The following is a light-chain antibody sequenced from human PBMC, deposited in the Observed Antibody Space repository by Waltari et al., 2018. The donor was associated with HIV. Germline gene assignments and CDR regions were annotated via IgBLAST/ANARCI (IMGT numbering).Light chain of an antibody. J-gene: IGKJ5*01. CDR2: DAS. Sequence: EKVMTQSPATMSVSPGERATLSCRASPSVSSNLASYQQKPGQAPRLLIYDASTRATGIPGRFSGSGSGTEFTLTISSLQSEDFAVYYCQQYNSWPITFGQGTRLEIK. V-gene: IGKV3-15*01. CDR3: QQYNSWPIT. CDR1: PSVSSN.